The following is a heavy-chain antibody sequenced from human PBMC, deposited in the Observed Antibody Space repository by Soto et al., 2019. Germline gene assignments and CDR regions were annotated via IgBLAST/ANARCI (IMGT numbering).Heavy chain of an antibody. V-gene: IGHV4-61*01. CDR1: GGSVSSGSYY. CDR3: ARDSYSHIWT. Sequence: SETLSLTCSVSGGSVSSGSYYWNWIRQPPGKGLEWIGYIDYSGSTNYNPSLKSRVSISLDTSKNQFSLNLNSLTAADTAVYYCARDSYSHIWTWGQGTLVTVSS. CDR2: IDYSGST. D-gene: IGHD4-4*01. J-gene: IGHJ5*02.